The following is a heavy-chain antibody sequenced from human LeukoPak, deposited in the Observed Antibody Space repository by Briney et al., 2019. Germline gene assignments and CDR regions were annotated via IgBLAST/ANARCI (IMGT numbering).Heavy chain of an antibody. Sequence: TGGSLRLSCAASGFTFGTYAMNWLRQAPGKGLEWLSGILGSGDRTYYADSVKGRFTISRDNSKTTLSLKMNSLRAEDTAIYYCAKDRKPVGRWNFDFWGQGTLVTVSS. CDR3: AKDRKPVGRWNFDF. CDR2: ILGSGDRT. D-gene: IGHD1-1*01. J-gene: IGHJ4*02. V-gene: IGHV3-23*01. CDR1: GFTFGTYA.